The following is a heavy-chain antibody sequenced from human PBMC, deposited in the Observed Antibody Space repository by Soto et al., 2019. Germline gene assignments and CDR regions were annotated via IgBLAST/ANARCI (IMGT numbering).Heavy chain of an antibody. CDR1: GYRFPSSW. J-gene: IGHJ4*02. V-gene: IGHV5-51*01. CDR3: TKGATSPFDS. Sequence: GESLKISCQGTGYRFPSSWIGWVRQKPGKGLEWLGNVYPSDSDVRYSPAFEGQVTILADNSINTAYLQLLNLKASDTAIYSGTKGATSPFDSWRPGTRVTVSS. D-gene: IGHD3-16*01. CDR2: VYPSDSDV.